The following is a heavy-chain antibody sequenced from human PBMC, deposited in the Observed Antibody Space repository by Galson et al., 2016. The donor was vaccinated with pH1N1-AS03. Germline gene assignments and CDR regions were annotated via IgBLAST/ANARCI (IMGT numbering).Heavy chain of an antibody. J-gene: IGHJ4*02. D-gene: IGHD2/OR15-2a*01. Sequence: SCKVSGYSFSVYWIGWVRELPGKGLEWVGLIYPDGSDTRYNPAFHGQVTISADDSISTAYLQWSSLKASDTAMYFCAISTWALGYLDYWGPGTLITVSS. CDR3: AISTWALGYLDY. CDR1: GYSFSVYW. V-gene: IGHV5-51*01. CDR2: IYPDGSDT.